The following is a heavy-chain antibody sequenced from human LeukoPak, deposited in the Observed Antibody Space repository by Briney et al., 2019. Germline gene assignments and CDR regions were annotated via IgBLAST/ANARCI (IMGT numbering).Heavy chain of an antibody. J-gene: IGHJ4*02. CDR1: RYTFTSYA. V-gene: IGHV1-3*01. Sequence: ASVKVSCKASRYTFTSYAMHWVRQAPGQRLEWMGWINAGNGNTKYSQKFQGRVTITRDTSASTAYMELSSLRSEDTAVYYCARRDYDYVWGSYRYPDYFDYWGQGTLVTVSS. CDR3: ARRDYDYVWGSYRYPDYFDY. CDR2: INAGNGNT. D-gene: IGHD3-16*02.